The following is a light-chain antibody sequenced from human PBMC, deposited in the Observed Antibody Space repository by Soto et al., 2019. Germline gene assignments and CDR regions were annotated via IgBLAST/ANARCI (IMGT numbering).Light chain of an antibody. CDR3: SSFTSSITVV. J-gene: IGLJ2*01. CDR1: NSDIGGFNY. Sequence: QSVLTQPASVSGSPGQSITISCTGTNSDIGGFNYVTWYQQHPGKAPKLLISDVSNRPSGVSNRFSGSKSGNTASLTISGLQAEDEADYYCSSFTSSITVVFGGGTQLTVL. V-gene: IGLV2-14*03. CDR2: DVS.